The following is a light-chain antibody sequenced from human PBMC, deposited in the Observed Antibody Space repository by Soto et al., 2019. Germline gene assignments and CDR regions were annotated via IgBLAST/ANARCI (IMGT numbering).Light chain of an antibody. V-gene: IGKV1-39*01. J-gene: IGKJ3*01. CDR1: QSISNY. CDR2: AAS. Sequence: DIQMTQSPSSLSASVGDRVTITCRASQSISNYLNWYQQKPGKAPKLLIYAASSLQSGVPSRFSGGGSGTDFPLTITSLQPEDFATYSCQQSYITPPTFGHGTKVDIK. CDR3: QQSYITPPT.